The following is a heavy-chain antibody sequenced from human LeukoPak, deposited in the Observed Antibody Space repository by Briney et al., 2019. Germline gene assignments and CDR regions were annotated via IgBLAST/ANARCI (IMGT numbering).Heavy chain of an antibody. Sequence: SETLSLTCTVSGGSISSYYWSWIRQPAGKGLEWIGRIYTSGSTNYNPSLKSRVTMSVDTPKNQFSLKLSSVTAADTAVYYCARESYDFWSGAPHFDYWGQGTLVTVSS. CDR3: ARESYDFWSGAPHFDY. V-gene: IGHV4-4*07. D-gene: IGHD3-3*01. J-gene: IGHJ4*02. CDR1: GGSISSYY. CDR2: IYTSGST.